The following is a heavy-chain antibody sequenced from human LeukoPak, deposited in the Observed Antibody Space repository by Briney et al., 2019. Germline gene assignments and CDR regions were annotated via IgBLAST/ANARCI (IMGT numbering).Heavy chain of an antibody. D-gene: IGHD3-22*01. CDR2: INAGNGNT. Sequence: ASVKVSYKASGYTFTSYAMHWVRQAPGQRLEWMGWINAGNGNTKYSQKFQGRVTITRDTSASTAYMELSSLRSEDTAVYYCARSSGYLTGFDYWGQGTLVTVSS. CDR1: GYTFTSYA. V-gene: IGHV1-3*01. CDR3: ARSSGYLTGFDY. J-gene: IGHJ4*02.